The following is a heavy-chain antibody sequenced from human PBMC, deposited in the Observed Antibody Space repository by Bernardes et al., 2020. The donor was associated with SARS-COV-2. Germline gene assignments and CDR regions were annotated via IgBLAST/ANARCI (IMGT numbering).Heavy chain of an antibody. CDR1: GYTFTSYG. CDR2: ISAYKGNT. Sequence: ASVKVSCKASGYTFTSYGISWVRQAPGQGLEWMGWISAYKGNTNSAQKLQGRVTMTTDTSTSTAYMELRSLRSDDTAVYYCARRGSTGFGELLLSPIYFDHWGQGTLVTVSS. V-gene: IGHV1-18*01. J-gene: IGHJ4*02. D-gene: IGHD3-10*01. CDR3: ARRGSTGFGELLLSPIYFDH.